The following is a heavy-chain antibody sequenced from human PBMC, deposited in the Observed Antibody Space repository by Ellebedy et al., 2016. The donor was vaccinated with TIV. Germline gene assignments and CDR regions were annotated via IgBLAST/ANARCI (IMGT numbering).Heavy chain of an antibody. D-gene: IGHD4-11*01. V-gene: IGHV5-51*01. J-gene: IGHJ3*02. CDR2: IYPGDSDT. CDR3: ARSRHPVDAFDI. CDR1: GYSFTSYW. Sequence: GGSLRLSXKGSGYSFTSYWIGWVRQMPGKGLEWMGIIYPGDSDTRYSPSFQGQVTISADKSISTAYLQWSSLKASDTAMYYCARSRHPVDAFDIWGQGTMVTVSS.